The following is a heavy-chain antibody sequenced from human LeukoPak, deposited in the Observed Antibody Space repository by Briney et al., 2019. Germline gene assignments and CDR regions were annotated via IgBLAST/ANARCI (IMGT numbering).Heavy chain of an antibody. V-gene: IGHV1-69*13. CDR2: IIPIFGTA. D-gene: IGHD6-19*01. CDR3: ARGVAVAGDAFDI. Sequence: SVKVSCKASGGTFSSYAISWVRQAPGQVLEWMGGIIPIFGTANYAQNFQDRVTITADETTSTAYMELSSLRSEDTAVYYCARGVAVAGDAFDIWGQGTMVTVSS. CDR1: GGTFSSYA. J-gene: IGHJ3*02.